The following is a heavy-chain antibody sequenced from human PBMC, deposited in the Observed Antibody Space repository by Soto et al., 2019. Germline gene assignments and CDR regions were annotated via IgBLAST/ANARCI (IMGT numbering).Heavy chain of an antibody. CDR1: GFTFSSYA. Sequence: GGSLRLSCAASGFTFSSYAMSWVRQAPGKGLEWVSAISGSGGTTYHADSVKGRFTISRDNSKNTLYLQMNSLRAEDTAVYYCAKEGPQFSSGWYHFNYWGRGTLVTVSS. V-gene: IGHV3-23*01. D-gene: IGHD6-19*01. CDR3: AKEGPQFSSGWYHFNY. J-gene: IGHJ4*02. CDR2: ISGSGGTT.